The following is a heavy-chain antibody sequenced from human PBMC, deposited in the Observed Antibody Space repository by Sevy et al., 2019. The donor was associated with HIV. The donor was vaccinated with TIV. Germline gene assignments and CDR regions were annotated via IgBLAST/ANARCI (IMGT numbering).Heavy chain of an antibody. Sequence: GGSLRLSCAASGFAFYDYSMSWIXXAPGKGLEWVATLSFGCGKTNYADSVKGRFTISRDNSKNSFYLQMDNLRVEDTALYYCAREGCTRPHDYWGQGTRVTVSS. V-gene: IGHV3-23*01. CDR2: LSFGCGKT. D-gene: IGHD2-8*01. CDR3: AREGCTRPHDY. J-gene: IGHJ4*02. CDR1: GFAFYDYS.